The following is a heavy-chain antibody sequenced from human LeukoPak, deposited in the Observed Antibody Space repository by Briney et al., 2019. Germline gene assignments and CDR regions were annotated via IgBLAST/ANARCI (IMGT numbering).Heavy chain of an antibody. CDR2: SRNKANSYTT. J-gene: IGHJ4*02. Sequence: PGGSLRLSCAASGFTFSDHYMDWVRQAPGKGLEWVGRSRNKANSYTTEYAASVKGRFTISRDDSKNSLYLQMNSLKTEDTVVYYCARAQKGAPFDYWGQGTLVTVSS. CDR3: ARAQKGAPFDY. D-gene: IGHD1-26*01. V-gene: IGHV3-72*01. CDR1: GFTFSDHY.